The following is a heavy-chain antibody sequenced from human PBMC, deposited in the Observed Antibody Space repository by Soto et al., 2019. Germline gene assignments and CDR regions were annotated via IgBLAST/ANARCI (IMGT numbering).Heavy chain of an antibody. D-gene: IGHD1-26*01. CDR2: VSAYNRNT. CDR1: GYTFRNYG. CDR3: ASERQWESLPY. V-gene: IGHV1-18*01. Sequence: QVQLVQSGAEVKKPGASVKVSCEAYGYTFRNYGITWVRQAPGQGLEWMGWVSAYNRNTNYAQKFQERLTMTTDTSTSTAYMELRSLRSDDTAIYFCASERQWESLPYWGQGTLVTVSS. J-gene: IGHJ4*02.